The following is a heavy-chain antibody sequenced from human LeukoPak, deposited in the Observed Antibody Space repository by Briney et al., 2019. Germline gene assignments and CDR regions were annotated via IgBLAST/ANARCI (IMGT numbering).Heavy chain of an antibody. CDR2: ISYDGSNK. CDR3: ARGGSGWLYFDY. Sequence: PGRSLRLSCAASGFTFSSYAMHWVRQAPGKELEWVAVISYDGSNKYYADSVKGRFTISRDNSKNTLYMQMNGLRAEDTAVYYCARGGSGWLYFDYWGQGTLVTVSS. CDR1: GFTFSSYA. V-gene: IGHV3-30*04. J-gene: IGHJ4*02. D-gene: IGHD6-19*01.